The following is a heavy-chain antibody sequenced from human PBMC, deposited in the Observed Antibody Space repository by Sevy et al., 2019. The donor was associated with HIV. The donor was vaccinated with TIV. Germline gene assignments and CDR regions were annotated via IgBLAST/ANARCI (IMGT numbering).Heavy chain of an antibody. J-gene: IGHJ6*02. CDR2: IKRKSDDGTA. Sequence: GGSLRLSCAASGFTFKNAWMSWVRQTPGKGLEWVGRIKRKSDDGTADYATPVKGRFTIFRDDSKGKLYLQMNRLKTEDTGIYYCTTDPSEYCSGFRCYPGNYYYYGMDVWGQGTTVTVSS. V-gene: IGHV3-15*01. CDR1: GFTFKNAW. D-gene: IGHD2-15*01. CDR3: TTDPSEYCSGFRCYPGNYYYYGMDV.